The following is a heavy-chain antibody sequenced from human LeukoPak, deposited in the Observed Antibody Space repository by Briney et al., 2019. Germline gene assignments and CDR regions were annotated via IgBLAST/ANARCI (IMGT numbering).Heavy chain of an antibody. CDR2: ISGSHNTI. V-gene: IGHV3-11*01. Sequence: KGLKWVSHISGSHNTISYADSVKGRFTVSREKAKDSLYLQMNSLRAADTAVYFCARASRETHSAYEYYFDFWGQGALVTVSS. J-gene: IGHJ4*02. CDR3: ARASRETHSAYEYYFDF. D-gene: IGHD5-12*01.